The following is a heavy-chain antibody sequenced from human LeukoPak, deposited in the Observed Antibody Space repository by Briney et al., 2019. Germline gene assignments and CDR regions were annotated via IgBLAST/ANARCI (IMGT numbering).Heavy chain of an antibody. D-gene: IGHD6-25*01. J-gene: IGHJ6*03. CDR2: IGTSSTTI. Sequence: GGSLRLSCAASGFTFSSYTMNWVRQPPGKGLEWVSNIGTSSTTIYYADSVKGRFTISRDNAKNSLYLQMNSQRADDTAVYYCARFAAGGSYYYYMDVWGKGTTVTVSS. CDR1: GFTFSSYT. CDR3: ARFAAGGSYYYYMDV. V-gene: IGHV3-48*01.